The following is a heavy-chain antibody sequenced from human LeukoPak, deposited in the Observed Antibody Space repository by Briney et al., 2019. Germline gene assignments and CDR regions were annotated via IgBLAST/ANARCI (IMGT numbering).Heavy chain of an antibody. D-gene: IGHD3/OR15-3a*01. J-gene: IGHJ4*02. CDR1: GGSMTNYY. Sequence: ASETLSLTCTVSGGSMTNYYWSWIRQTPRKGLEWMGYIFYTGNTDYNPSLKSRLTISVDTSKNQFSLKLSSVTAADTAVYYCARGTGYYIFDYWGQGTLVTVSS. CDR3: ARGTGYYIFDY. V-gene: IGHV4-59*12. CDR2: IFYTGNT.